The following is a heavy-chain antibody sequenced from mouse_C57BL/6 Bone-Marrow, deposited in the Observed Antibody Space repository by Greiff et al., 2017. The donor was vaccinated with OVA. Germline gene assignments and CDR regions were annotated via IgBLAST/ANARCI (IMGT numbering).Heavy chain of an antibody. D-gene: IGHD1-2*01. V-gene: IGHV1-78*01. Sequence: VQLQQSDAELVKPGASVKISCKVSGYTFTDYTIHWMQQRTEQGLEWIGYIYPRDGSTKYNEKFKGKATLTADKASSTAYMQLNSLTSEDSAVYFCARSGLLRPFAYWGQGTLVTVSA. J-gene: IGHJ3*01. CDR2: IYPRDGST. CDR3: ARSGLLRPFAY. CDR1: GYTFTDYT.